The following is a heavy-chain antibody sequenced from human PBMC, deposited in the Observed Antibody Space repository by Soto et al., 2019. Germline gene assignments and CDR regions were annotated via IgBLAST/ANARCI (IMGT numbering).Heavy chain of an antibody. CDR3: AKDRGRGGDILTGPFDY. J-gene: IGHJ4*02. Sequence: EVQLLESGGGLVQPGGSLRLSCAASGFTFSSYAMSWVRQAPGRGLEWVSAISGSGGSTYYADSVKGRFTISRDNSKNTLYLQMNSLRAEDTAVYYCAKDRGRGGDILTGPFDYWGQGTLVTVSS. CDR1: GFTFSSYA. V-gene: IGHV3-23*01. CDR2: ISGSGGST. D-gene: IGHD3-9*01.